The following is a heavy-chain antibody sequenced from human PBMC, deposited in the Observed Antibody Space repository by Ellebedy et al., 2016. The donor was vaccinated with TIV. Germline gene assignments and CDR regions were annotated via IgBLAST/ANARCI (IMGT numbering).Heavy chain of an antibody. CDR3: AKSPIASTPFEVFGY. D-gene: IGHD5/OR15-5a*01. CDR1: GFTFSSYA. CDR2: ISGSGGST. J-gene: IGHJ4*02. V-gene: IGHV3-23*01. Sequence: GESLKISXAASGFTFSSYAMSWVRQAPGKGLEWVSAISGSGGSTYYADSVKGRFTISRDNSKNTLYLQMNSLRAEDTAVYYCAKSPIASTPFEVFGYWGQGTLVTVSS.